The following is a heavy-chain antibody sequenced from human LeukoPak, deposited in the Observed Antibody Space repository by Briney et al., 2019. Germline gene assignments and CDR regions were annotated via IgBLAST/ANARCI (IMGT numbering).Heavy chain of an antibody. CDR2: ISAYNGNT. CDR1: GYTFTSYG. D-gene: IGHD6-13*01. J-gene: IGHJ6*03. V-gene: IGHV1-18*01. CDR3: ARPRIAAAANPYYYYYYMDV. Sequence: WASVKVSCKASGYTFTSYGISWVRQAPGQGLEWMGWISAYNGNTNYAQKLQGRVTMTTDTSTSTAYMELRSLRSDDTAVYYCARPRIAAAANPYYYYYYMDVWGKGTTVTVSS.